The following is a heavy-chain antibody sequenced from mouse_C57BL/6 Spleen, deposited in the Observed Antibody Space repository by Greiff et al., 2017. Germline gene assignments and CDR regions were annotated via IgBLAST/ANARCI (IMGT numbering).Heavy chain of an antibody. V-gene: IGHV5-12*01. J-gene: IGHJ1*03. CDR1: GFTFSDYY. CDR2: ISNGGGSP. CDR3: ARGNDGDWYFDV. D-gene: IGHD2-12*01. Sequence: EVQRVESGGGLVQPGGSLKLSCAASGFTFSDYYMYWVRQTPEKRLEWVAYISNGGGSPYYPATVKGRFTISRDNAKNTLYLQMSRLKSEDTAMYYCARGNDGDWYFDVWGTGTTVTVSS.